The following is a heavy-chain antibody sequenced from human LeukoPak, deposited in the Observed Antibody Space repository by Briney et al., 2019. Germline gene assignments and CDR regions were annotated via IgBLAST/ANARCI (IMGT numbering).Heavy chain of an antibody. Sequence: GGSLRLSCAASGFPFSSYWMHWVRHAPGKGLVWVSRINSDGSRTSYADSVKGRFTISRDNAKNTLYLQMNSLRAEDTAVYYCARGSYCSGGNCYPETFDIWGQGTMVTVSS. CDR2: INSDGSRT. D-gene: IGHD2-15*01. CDR3: ARGSYCSGGNCYPETFDI. J-gene: IGHJ3*02. CDR1: GFPFSSYW. V-gene: IGHV3-74*01.